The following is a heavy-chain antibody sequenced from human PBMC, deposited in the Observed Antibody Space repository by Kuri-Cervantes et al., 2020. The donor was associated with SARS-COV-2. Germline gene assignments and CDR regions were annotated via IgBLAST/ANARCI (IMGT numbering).Heavy chain of an antibody. Sequence: ESLKISCAVYGGSFSGYYWSWIRQPPGKGLEWIGEINHSGSTNYNPSLKSRVTVSVDTSKNQFSLKLSSVTAADTAVYYCARYYYGQSNAFDIWGQGTIVTVSS. J-gene: IGHJ3*02. CDR2: INHSGST. CDR1: GGSFSGYY. V-gene: IGHV4-34*01. D-gene: IGHD3-10*01. CDR3: ARYYYGQSNAFDI.